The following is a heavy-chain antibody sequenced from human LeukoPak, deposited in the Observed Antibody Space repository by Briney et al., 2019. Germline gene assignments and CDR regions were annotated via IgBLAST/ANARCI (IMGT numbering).Heavy chain of an antibody. J-gene: IGHJ4*02. Sequence: GGSLRLSCAASGFTFSSYAMHWVRQAPGKGLEWVAVISYDGSNKYYADSVKGRFTISRDNSKNTLYLQMNSLRAEDTAVYYCAELVREDYWGQGTLVTVSS. CDR3: AELVREDY. D-gene: IGHD6-13*01. CDR2: ISYDGSNK. V-gene: IGHV3-30-3*01. CDR1: GFTFSSYA.